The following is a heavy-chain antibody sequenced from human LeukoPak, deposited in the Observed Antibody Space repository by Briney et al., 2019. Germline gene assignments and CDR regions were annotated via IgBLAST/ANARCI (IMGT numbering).Heavy chain of an antibody. J-gene: IGHJ4*02. Sequence: SSETLSLTGAVSTASVTSHHWAWIRQTAVKGLEWVGRVHFSGSTNYNPSLRSRVAISLDKSKNELSLTLKSVSAADTAVYYCARDESSRDDSGGYHYWGRGVLVTVSS. V-gene: IGHV4-4*07. CDR3: ARDESSRDDSGGYHY. D-gene: IGHD3-22*01. CDR2: VHFSGST. CDR1: TASVTSHH.